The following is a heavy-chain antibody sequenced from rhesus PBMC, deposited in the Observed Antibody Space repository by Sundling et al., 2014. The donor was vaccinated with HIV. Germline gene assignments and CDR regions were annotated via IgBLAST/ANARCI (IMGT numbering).Heavy chain of an antibody. D-gene: IGHD3-3*01. CDR3: GKYNVWTGYCVDY. V-gene: IGHV4-143*01. Sequence: QVQLQESGPGLLKPSETLSLTCAVSGGSISGDYGWGWIRQPPGKGLEWIGRISGNTGNTDYNPSLKSRVTISRDTSNKQLSLRLTSVTAADTAVYYCGKYNVWTGYCVDYWGRGVLVTVST. CDR1: GGSISGDYG. J-gene: IGHJ4*01. CDR2: ISGNTGNT.